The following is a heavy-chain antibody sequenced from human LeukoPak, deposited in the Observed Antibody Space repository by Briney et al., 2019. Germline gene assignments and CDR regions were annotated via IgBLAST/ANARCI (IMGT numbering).Heavy chain of an antibody. CDR1: GFTVSSNY. D-gene: IGHD3-3*01. V-gene: IGHV3-53*01. CDR2: NYSGGST. Sequence: GGSLRLSCAASGFTVSSNYMSWVRQAPGKGLEWVSVNYSGGSTYYADSVKGRFTISRDNSKNTLYLQMNSLRAEDTAVYYCNYDFWSGNDYWGQGTLVTVSS. CDR3: NYDFWSGNDY. J-gene: IGHJ4*02.